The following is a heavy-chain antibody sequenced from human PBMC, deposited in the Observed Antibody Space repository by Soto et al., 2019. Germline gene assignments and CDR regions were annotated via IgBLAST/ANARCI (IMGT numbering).Heavy chain of an antibody. D-gene: IGHD6-19*01. V-gene: IGHV3-33*01. CDR2: IWYDGSNK. Sequence: QVQLVESGGGVVQPGRSLRLSCAASGFTFSSYGMHWVRQAPGKGLEWVAVIWYDGSNKYHADSVKGRFTNSRDNSKNTLYLQMNSLRAEDTAVSYCAGAEDSSGWSTLFDYWGQGTLVTVSS. J-gene: IGHJ4*02. CDR3: AGAEDSSGWSTLFDY. CDR1: GFTFSSYG.